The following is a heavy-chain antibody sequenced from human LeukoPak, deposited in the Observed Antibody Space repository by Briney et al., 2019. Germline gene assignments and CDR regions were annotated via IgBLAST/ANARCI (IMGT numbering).Heavy chain of an antibody. CDR3: ASSLRYSGYDAGDAFDI. CDR2: IIPIFGTA. D-gene: IGHD5-12*01. J-gene: IGHJ3*02. Sequence: PGASVKVSCKASGGTFSSYAISWVRQAPGQGLEWMGGIIPIFGTANYAQKFQGRVTITTDESTSTAYMELSSLRSEDTAVYYCASSLRYSGYDAGDAFDIWGQGTMVTVSS. CDR1: GGTFSSYA. V-gene: IGHV1-69*05.